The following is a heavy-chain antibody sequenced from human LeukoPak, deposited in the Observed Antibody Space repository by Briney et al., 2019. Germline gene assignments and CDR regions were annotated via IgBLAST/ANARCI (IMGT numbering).Heavy chain of an antibody. V-gene: IGHV3-7*01. J-gene: IGHJ6*03. CDR1: GFTFSSYW. Sequence: GGSLRLSCAASGFTFSSYWMSWVRQAPGKGLEWVANIKQGGSEEYYVDSVKGRFTISRDNVKNLLYLQMNSLRAEDTAVYYCARGHSIEPYYYYYYMDVWGKGTTVTVSS. CDR2: IKQGGSEE. CDR3: ARGHSIEPYYYYYYMDV. D-gene: IGHD4-11*01.